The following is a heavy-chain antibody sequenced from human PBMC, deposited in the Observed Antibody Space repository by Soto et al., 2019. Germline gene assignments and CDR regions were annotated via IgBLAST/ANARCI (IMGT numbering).Heavy chain of an antibody. CDR3: ATGPPVSGAITRYGNAEYFQH. CDR1: GYTLTELS. D-gene: IGHD1-26*01. J-gene: IGHJ1*01. V-gene: IGHV1-24*01. CDR2: FDPEDGET. Sequence: ASVKVSCKVSGYTLTELSMHWVRQAPGKGLEWMGGFDPEDGETIYAQKFQGRVTMTEDTSTDTAYMELSSLRSEDTAVYYCATGPPVSGAITRYGNAEYFQHWGQGTLVTVSS.